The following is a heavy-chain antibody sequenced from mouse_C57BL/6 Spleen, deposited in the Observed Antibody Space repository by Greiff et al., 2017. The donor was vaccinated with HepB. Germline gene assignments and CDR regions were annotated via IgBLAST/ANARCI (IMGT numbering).Heavy chain of an antibody. CDR2: INPNNGGT. CDR3: APTVVGGMDY. J-gene: IGHJ4*01. V-gene: IGHV1-26*01. CDR1: GYTFTDYY. Sequence: EVQLQQSGPELVKPGASVKISCKASGYTFTDYYMNWVKQSHGKSLEWIGDINPNNGGTSYNQKFKGKATLTVDKSSSTAYMELRSLTSEDSAVYYCAPTVVGGMDYWGQGTSVTVSS. D-gene: IGHD1-1*01.